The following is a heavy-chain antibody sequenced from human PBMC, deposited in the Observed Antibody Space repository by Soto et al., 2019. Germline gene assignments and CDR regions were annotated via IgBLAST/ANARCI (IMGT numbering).Heavy chain of an antibody. D-gene: IGHD2-2*02. V-gene: IGHV4-4*07. CDR1: GGSISSYY. CDR2: IYTSGST. CDR3: ARDHIVVVPAAILGWFDH. J-gene: IGHJ5*02. Sequence: PXETLSLTCTVAGGSISSYYWSWIRQPAGKGLEWIGRIYTSGSTNYNPSLKSRVTMSVDTSKNQFSLKLSSVTAADTAVYYCARDHIVVVPAAILGWFDHWGQGTLVTVSS.